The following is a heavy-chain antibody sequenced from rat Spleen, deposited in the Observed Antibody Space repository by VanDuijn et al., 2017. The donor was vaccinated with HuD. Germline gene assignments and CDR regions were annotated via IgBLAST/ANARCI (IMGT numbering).Heavy chain of an antibody. D-gene: IGHD1-1*01. J-gene: IGHJ2*01. CDR2: MWGVGST. Sequence: QVQMKETGPGLVQTTQTLSVACTVSGFSLTSYGVHWVRQAPGKGLEWMGIMWGVGSTNYNPVLKSRLSISRDTSKSKVFLTMNSLQTDDTAVYYCFLSGEGYWGQGVMVTVSS. CDR1: GFSLTSYG. V-gene: IGHV2-77*01. CDR3: FLSGEGY.